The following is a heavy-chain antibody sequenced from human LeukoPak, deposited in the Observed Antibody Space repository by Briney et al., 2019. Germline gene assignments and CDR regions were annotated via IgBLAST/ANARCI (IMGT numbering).Heavy chain of an antibody. CDR3: ARDGCSGGNCHNFRY. CDR1: GFTFNSYT. Sequence: GRSLRLSCAASGFTFNSYTMHWARQAPGKGLEWVAIISYDGSNKYYADSVKGRFTISRDNSNNTLYLQMNSLRAEDTAVYYCARDGCSGGNCHNFRYWGQGTLVTVSS. J-gene: IGHJ4*02. D-gene: IGHD2-15*01. V-gene: IGHV3-30-3*01. CDR2: ISYDGSNK.